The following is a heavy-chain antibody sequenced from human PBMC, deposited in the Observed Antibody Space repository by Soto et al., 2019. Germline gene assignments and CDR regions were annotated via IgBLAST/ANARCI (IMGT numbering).Heavy chain of an antibody. CDR1: GGTFSNYT. CDR3: ARESEDLTSNFDY. V-gene: IGHV1-69*06. Sequence: SVKVSCKAAGGTFSNYTISWVRQAPGQGLECMGGIIPIFGTAHYAQKFQGRVTITADKSTITAYMEMNSLSAEDTALYYCARESEDLTSNFDYWGQGTLVTVSS. CDR2: IIPIFGTA. J-gene: IGHJ4*02.